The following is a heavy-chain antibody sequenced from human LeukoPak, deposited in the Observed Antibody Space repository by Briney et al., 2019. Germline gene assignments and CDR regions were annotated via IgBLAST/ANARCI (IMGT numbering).Heavy chain of an antibody. CDR2: IRSGGSIT. D-gene: IGHD3-3*01. CDR1: GFTFSSYS. V-gene: IGHV3-48*01. Sequence: GRSLRLSCAASGFTFSSYSMNWVRQSPGKGLEWVSYIRSGGSITRYADYVKGRFTISRDNAKNSLYLQMNSLRAEDTAVYYCARVIWSGYYQIDYWGQGTLVTVSS. J-gene: IGHJ4*02. CDR3: ARVIWSGYYQIDY.